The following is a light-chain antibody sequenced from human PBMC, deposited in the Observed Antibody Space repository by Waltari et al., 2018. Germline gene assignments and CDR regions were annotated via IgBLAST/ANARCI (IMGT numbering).Light chain of an antibody. J-gene: IGLJ3*02. V-gene: IGLV2-14*02. CDR3: SSYTSSTTWV. CDR1: SRDVGCYNF. Sequence: QSALTQPASVSGSPGQSITIPCPGTSRDVGCYNFASWYQQHPAKPPKLILYDSNRPSGVSNRFSGSKSGNTASLTISGLQAEDEADYYCSSYTSSTTWVFGGGTKVTVL. CDR2: DS.